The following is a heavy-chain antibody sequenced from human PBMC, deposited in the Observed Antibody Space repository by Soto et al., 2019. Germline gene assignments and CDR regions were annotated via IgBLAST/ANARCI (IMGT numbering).Heavy chain of an antibody. D-gene: IGHD3-10*01. Sequence: GGSLRLSCAASGFTFSIFGMHWVRQAPGKGLEWVAVISYDGSNKYYADSVKGRFTISRDNSKNTLDLQMNSLRAEDTAVYHCAKTFVATHIVYGSGSRPYGMDVWGQGTTVTVSS. V-gene: IGHV3-30*18. CDR2: ISYDGSNK. CDR1: GFTFSIFG. CDR3: AKTFVATHIVYGSGSRPYGMDV. J-gene: IGHJ6*02.